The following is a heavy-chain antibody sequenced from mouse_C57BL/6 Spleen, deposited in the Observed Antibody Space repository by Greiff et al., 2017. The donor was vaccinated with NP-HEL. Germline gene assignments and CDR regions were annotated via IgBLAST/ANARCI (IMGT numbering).Heavy chain of an antibody. D-gene: IGHD2-2*01. CDR1: GFTFSNYW. V-gene: IGHV6-3*01. J-gene: IGHJ1*03. Sequence: EVQLVESGGGLVQPGGSMKLSCVASGFTFSNYWMNWVRQSPEKGLEWVAQIRLKSDNYATHYAESVKGRFTISRDDSKSSVYLQMNNLSAEDTGIYYCTGGGLRRYWYFDVWGTGTTVTVSS. CDR2: IRLKSDNYAT. CDR3: TGGGLRRYWYFDV.